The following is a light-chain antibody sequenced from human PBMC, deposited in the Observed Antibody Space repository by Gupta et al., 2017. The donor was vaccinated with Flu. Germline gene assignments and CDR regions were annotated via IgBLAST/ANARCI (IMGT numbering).Light chain of an antibody. J-gene: IGKJ1*01. CDR3: QQKYRYTRT. V-gene: IGKV1-8*01. CDR2: AAS. CDR1: LGISSY. Sequence: IRMTQSPSPFPASKGARVTITCRPSLGISSYLTWYQQKPGKAPKLLIYAASTLQSGLPSMFSSSGARTDFTLTISGLQSEDFATYYCQQKYRYTRTFGQGTKVEIK.